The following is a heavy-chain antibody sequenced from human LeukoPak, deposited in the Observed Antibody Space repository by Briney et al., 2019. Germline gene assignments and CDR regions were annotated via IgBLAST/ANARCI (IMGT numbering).Heavy chain of an antibody. Sequence: ASVTVSCKASGYTFTGYYMHWVRQAPGQGLEWMGRINPNSGGTNYAQKFQGRVTMTRDTSISTAYMELSRLRSDDTAVYYCARVREGDHSSGAFDIWGQGTMVTVSS. D-gene: IGHD3-22*01. CDR2: INPNSGGT. CDR1: GYTFTGYY. J-gene: IGHJ3*02. CDR3: ARVREGDHSSGAFDI. V-gene: IGHV1-2*06.